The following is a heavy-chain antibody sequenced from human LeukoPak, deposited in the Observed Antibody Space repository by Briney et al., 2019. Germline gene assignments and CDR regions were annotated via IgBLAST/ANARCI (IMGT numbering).Heavy chain of an antibody. CDR1: GFTFSSYG. V-gene: IGHV3-33*01. D-gene: IGHD3-22*01. CDR2: IWYDGSNK. J-gene: IGHJ4*02. Sequence: PGGSLRLSCAASGFTFSSYGMHWVRQAPGKGLEWVAVIWYDGSNKYYADSVKGRFTISRDNSKSTLYLQMNSLRAEDTAVYYCARDLHTYYYDSSGPPGGYWGQGTLVTVSS. CDR3: ARDLHTYYYDSSGPPGGY.